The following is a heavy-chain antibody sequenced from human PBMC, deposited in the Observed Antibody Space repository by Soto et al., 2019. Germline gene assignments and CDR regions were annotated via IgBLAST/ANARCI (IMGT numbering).Heavy chain of an antibody. Sequence: PGGSLRLSCAASGFTFKTYGFHWVRQAPGKGLEWVALIWYDENNKNYADSVKGRFTISRDNSQSTLYLQISSLRAEDSAIYYCARDFKKGSYLDYWGQGTLVTVS. CDR2: IWYDENNK. CDR1: GFTFKTYG. CDR3: ARDFKKGSYLDY. J-gene: IGHJ4*02. D-gene: IGHD3-10*01. V-gene: IGHV3-33*01.